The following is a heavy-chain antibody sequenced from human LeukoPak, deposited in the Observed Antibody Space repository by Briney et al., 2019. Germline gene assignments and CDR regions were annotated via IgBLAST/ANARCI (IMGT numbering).Heavy chain of an antibody. D-gene: IGHD5-18*01. CDR1: GASINTCCYY. V-gene: IGHV4-61*01. CDR2: KYYSGST. J-gene: IGHJ4*02. CDR3: ARGRSYGFDFDS. Sequence: SGTLSLTCDVSGASINTCCYYWTWIRQPPGKGLEWIGYKYYSGSTRYNSSLRSRLTISLDTSKNQFSLRLTSVTAADTAVYYCARGRSYGFDFDSWGPGTLVIVSS.